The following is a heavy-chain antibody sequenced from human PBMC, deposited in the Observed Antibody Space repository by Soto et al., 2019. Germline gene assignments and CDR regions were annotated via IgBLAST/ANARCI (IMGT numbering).Heavy chain of an antibody. CDR1: GFIFKNYA. D-gene: IGHD6-6*01. CDR2: ITRDGYNK. Sequence: GGSLRLSCAVSGFIFKNYALNWVRQAPGKGLEWVASITRDGYNKYYADSVKGRFTISRDNSKNTLSLQMTALRVEDSSVYYCTKSSGGSSSVGMDYWGPGTLVTVSS. J-gene: IGHJ4*02. V-gene: IGHV3-30*04. CDR3: TKSSGGSSSVGMDY.